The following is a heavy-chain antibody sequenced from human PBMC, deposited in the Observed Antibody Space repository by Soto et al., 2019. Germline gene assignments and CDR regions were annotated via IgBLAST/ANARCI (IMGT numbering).Heavy chain of an antibody. J-gene: IGHJ5*02. D-gene: IGHD1-26*01. CDR3: ARDGKVSGSATHWFDP. V-gene: IGHV4-59*01. Sequence: SETLSLTCTVSGGSISNYYRSWIRQPPGKGLEWIGCIFYSGSTNYSPSLRSRVTISVDTSKNQFSLELSSVTAADTAVYHCARDGKVSGSATHWFDPWGQGTLVTVSS. CDR1: GGSISNYY. CDR2: IFYSGST.